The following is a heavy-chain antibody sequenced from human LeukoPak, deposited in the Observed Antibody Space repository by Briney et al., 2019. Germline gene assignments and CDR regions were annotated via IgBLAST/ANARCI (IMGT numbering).Heavy chain of an antibody. CDR2: IYTSGST. CDR3: ARLRDNWFNP. V-gene: IGHV4-61*02. Sequence: SQTLSLTCTVSGGSISSGSYYWSWIRQPAGKGLEWIGRIYTSGSTNYNPSLKSRVTISVDTSKNQFSLKLSSVTAADTAVYYCARLRDNWFNPWGQGTLVTVSS. J-gene: IGHJ5*02. CDR1: GGSISSGSYY.